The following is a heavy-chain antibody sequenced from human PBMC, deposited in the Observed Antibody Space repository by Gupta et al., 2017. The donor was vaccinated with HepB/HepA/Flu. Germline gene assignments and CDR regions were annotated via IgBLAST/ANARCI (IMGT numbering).Heavy chain of an antibody. CDR3: ARRAPAPAAIHY. V-gene: IGHV3-11*04. D-gene: IGHD2-2*01. J-gene: IGHJ4*02. Sequence: ISRDNAKNSLYLQMNSLRAEDTAVYYCARRAPAPAAIHYWGQGTLVTVSS.